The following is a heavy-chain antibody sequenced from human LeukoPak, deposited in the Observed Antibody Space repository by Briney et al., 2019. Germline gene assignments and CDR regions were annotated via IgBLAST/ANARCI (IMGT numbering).Heavy chain of an antibody. Sequence: PGGSLRLSCAASGFTVSINYMSWVRQAPGKGLEWVSVIYSGGNTYYADSVKGRFTISRDNSKNTVYLQMNSLRAEDTGVYYCAGGETSSYDYWGQGTLVTVSS. V-gene: IGHV3-53*01. D-gene: IGHD2-2*01. CDR3: AGGETSSYDY. CDR2: IYSGGNT. J-gene: IGHJ4*02. CDR1: GFTVSINY.